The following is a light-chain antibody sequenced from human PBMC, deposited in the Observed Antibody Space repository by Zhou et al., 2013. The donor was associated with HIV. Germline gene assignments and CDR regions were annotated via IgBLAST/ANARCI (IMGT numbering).Light chain of an antibody. CDR3: CSYTSSTTLVXV. CDR1: NSDVGDYNY. V-gene: IGLV2-14*03. CDR2: DVS. J-gene: IGLJ1*01. Sequence: QSALTQPASVSGSPGQSITISCTGSNSDVGDYNYVSWYQQHPGEAPRLMIFDVSNRPSGISNRFSGSRSGNTASLTISGLQAEDEADYYCCSYTSSTTLVXVFGTGTKVTVL.